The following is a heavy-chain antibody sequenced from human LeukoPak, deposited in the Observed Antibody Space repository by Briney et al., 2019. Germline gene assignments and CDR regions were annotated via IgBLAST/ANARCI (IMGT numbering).Heavy chain of an antibody. J-gene: IGHJ4*02. CDR2: IDSSGSPI. D-gene: IGHD3-16*01. Sequence: PGGSLRLSCAASGFTFSSVAMNWVRQAPGKGLEWVSSIDSSGSPIYYADSVRGRFTISRDNAKNSLSLQMSSLRAEDTAVYYCARGALGFDYWGQGILVTVSS. CDR3: ARGALGFDY. CDR1: GFTFSSVA. V-gene: IGHV3-48*03.